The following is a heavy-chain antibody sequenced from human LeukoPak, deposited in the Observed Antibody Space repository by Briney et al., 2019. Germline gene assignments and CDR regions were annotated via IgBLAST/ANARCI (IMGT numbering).Heavy chain of an antibody. CDR3: ASDYYDSSGYYYPFDY. Sequence: ASVKVSCKASDYTFTTYGISWVRQAPGQGLEWMGWISAYNGNTNYAQKLQGRVTMTTDTSTSTAYMELRSLRSDDTAVYYCASDYYDSSGYYYPFDYWGQGTLVTVSS. CDR2: ISAYNGNT. V-gene: IGHV1-18*01. D-gene: IGHD3-22*01. J-gene: IGHJ4*02. CDR1: DYTFTTYG.